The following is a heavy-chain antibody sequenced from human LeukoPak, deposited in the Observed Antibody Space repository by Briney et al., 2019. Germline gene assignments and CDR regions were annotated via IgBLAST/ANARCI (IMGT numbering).Heavy chain of an antibody. CDR2: INPSGGST. V-gene: IGHV1-46*01. CDR1: GYTFTSYY. Sequence: ASVKVSCKASGYTFTSYYMHWVRQAPGQGLEWMGIINPSGGSTSYAQKFQGRVTMTRDTSTSTVYMELSSLRSEDTAVYYCARDSAKVTALYYYYGMDVWGQGTTVTVSS. CDR3: ARDSAKVTALYYYYGMDV. D-gene: IGHD2-21*02. J-gene: IGHJ6*02.